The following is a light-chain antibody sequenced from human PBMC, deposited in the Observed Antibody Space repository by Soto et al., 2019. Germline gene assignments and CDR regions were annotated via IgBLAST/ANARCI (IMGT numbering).Light chain of an antibody. CDR3: LQYNSYPWT. J-gene: IGKJ1*01. CDR1: QTISSW. CDR2: KAS. Sequence: DIQMTQSPSTLSGSVGYRVTITCRASQTISSWLAWYQQKPGKAPKLLIYKASTLKSGVPSRFGGSGSGTEFTLTINSLQPDDFATYYCLQYNSYPWTFGQGTTGDIK. V-gene: IGKV1-5*03.